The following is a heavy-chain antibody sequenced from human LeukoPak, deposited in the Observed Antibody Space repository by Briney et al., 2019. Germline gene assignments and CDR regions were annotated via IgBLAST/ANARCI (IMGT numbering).Heavy chain of an antibody. V-gene: IGHV1-69*01. Sequence: VKVSCKASGGTFSGNGVTWVRRAPGQGLEWMGGIVPIFGTPNYAQKFQGRVAITADESTSTAYMELSSLRYEDTAVYYCARDYSGSYYGWFDPWGQGTLVTVSS. CDR1: GGTFSGNG. D-gene: IGHD1-26*01. CDR3: ARDYSGSYYGWFDP. CDR2: IVPIFGTP. J-gene: IGHJ5*02.